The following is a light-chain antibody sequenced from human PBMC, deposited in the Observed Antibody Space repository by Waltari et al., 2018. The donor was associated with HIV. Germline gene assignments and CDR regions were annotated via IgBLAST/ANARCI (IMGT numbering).Light chain of an antibody. CDR3: AAWDDSLGVV. J-gene: IGLJ2*01. V-gene: IGLV1-44*01. Sequence: QSVLTQPPSASGTPGQRVTISCTGSSSNIGRNTVTWYQKLPGTAPKLLMYSNSQRPSGVPDRFSGSKSGTSASLAISGLQSEDEADYYCAAWDDSLGVVFGGGTKVTVL. CDR1: SSNIGRNT. CDR2: SNS.